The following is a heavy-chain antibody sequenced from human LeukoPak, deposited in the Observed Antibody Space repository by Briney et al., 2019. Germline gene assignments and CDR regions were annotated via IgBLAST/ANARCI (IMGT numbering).Heavy chain of an antibody. J-gene: IGHJ4*02. CDR2: IKYDGNEE. CDR1: GFTFSDYW. Sequence: GGSLRLSCAASGFTFSDYWMSWMRQAPGKGLEWVANIKYDGNEEYDVDSVEGRFTLSRDNAKNSLYLQLNSLRLEDTAVYYCKSGGAAPGSFDNWGQGTLVTVSP. D-gene: IGHD6-13*01. V-gene: IGHV3-7*01. CDR3: KSGGAAPGSFDN.